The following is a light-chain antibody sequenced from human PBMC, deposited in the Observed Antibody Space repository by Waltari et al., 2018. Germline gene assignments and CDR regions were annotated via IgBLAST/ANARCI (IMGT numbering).Light chain of an antibody. CDR2: KAS. Sequence: DIQMTQSPSTLSASVGDRVTITCWASQSISSWLAWYQQKPGKAPKLLIYKASTLESGVPSRFSGSGSGTEFTLTISSLQPDDFATYYCQQYHSYSLTFGGGTKVEIK. V-gene: IGKV1-5*03. J-gene: IGKJ4*01. CDR3: QQYHSYSLT. CDR1: QSISSW.